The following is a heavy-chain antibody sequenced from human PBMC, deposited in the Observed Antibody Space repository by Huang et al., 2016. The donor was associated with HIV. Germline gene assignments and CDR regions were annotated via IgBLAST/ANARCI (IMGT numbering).Heavy chain of an antibody. D-gene: IGHD1-26*01. Sequence: EVQLVESGGNLIQTGGSLRLACAASGFRFDNSAMYWVRQAPGKGMEWVSSISWNSANIAYGDSVKGRFTISSDNARNSLYLQMNCLRPDDTALYYCVKGDIVGTANFFDYWGQGTQVSVSS. V-gene: IGHV3-9*01. CDR1: GFRFDNSA. CDR2: ISWNSANI. J-gene: IGHJ4*02. CDR3: VKGDIVGTANFFDY.